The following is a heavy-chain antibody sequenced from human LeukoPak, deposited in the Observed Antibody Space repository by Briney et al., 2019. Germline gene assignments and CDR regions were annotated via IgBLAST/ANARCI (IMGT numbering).Heavy chain of an antibody. CDR2: IREDGGHT. CDR1: GFTFTNHW. CDR3: GSLDSREDSSSRWGPLDI. J-gene: IGHJ3*02. Sequence: GGSLRLSCVTSGFTFTNHWMSWVRQAPGKGLEWVANIREDGGHTNYVDSVKGRFTISRDNARNSLYLQMNSLRAEDTAVYYCGSLDSREDSSSRWGPLDIWGQGTMVTVSS. D-gene: IGHD3-22*01. V-gene: IGHV3-7*01.